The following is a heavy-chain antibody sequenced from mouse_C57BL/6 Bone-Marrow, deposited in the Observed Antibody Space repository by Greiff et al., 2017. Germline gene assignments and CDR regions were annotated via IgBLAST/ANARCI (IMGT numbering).Heavy chain of an antibody. D-gene: IGHD1-1*01. J-gene: IGHJ2*01. Sequence: VQLQQSGTELVKPGASVKLSCKASGYTFTSYWMHWVKQWPGQGLEWIGNINPSNGGTNYNAKFKSKATLTVDKSSSPAYMQLSSLSSEDSAVYYCARITTVSYYFDYWGQGTTLTVSS. CDR2: INPSNGGT. V-gene: IGHV1-53*01. CDR1: GYTFTSYW. CDR3: ARITTVSYYFDY.